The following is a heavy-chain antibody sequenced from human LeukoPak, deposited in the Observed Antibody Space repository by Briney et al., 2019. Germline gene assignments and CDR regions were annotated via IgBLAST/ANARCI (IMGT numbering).Heavy chain of an antibody. J-gene: IGHJ4*02. CDR3: ARLGPPSYPKSTAHDY. V-gene: IGHV7-4-1*02. CDR2: INTNTGNP. Sequence: ASVKVSCKASGYTFSTYGISWVRQAPGQGLEWMGWINTNTGNPTYAQGFTGRFVFSLDTSVSTAYLQISSLKAEDTAVYYCARLGPPSYPKSTAHDYWGQGTLVTVSS. D-gene: IGHD4-17*01. CDR1: GYTFSTYG.